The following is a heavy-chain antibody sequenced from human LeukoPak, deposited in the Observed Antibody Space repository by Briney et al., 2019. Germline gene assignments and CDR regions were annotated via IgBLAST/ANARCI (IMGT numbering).Heavy chain of an antibody. CDR1: GGTFSSYA. CDR2: IIPIFGTA. V-gene: IGHV1-69*13. CDR3: ARVKYSSSWGLGAFDI. Sequence: ASVKVSCKASGGTFSSYAISWVRQAPGQGLEWMGGIIPIFGTANYAQKFQGRVTITADESTSTAYMELSSLRSEDTAVYYCARVKYSSSWGLGAFDIWGQGTMVTVSS. D-gene: IGHD6-13*01. J-gene: IGHJ3*02.